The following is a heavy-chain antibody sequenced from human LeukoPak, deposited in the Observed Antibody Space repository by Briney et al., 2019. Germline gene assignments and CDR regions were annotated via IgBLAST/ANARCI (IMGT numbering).Heavy chain of an antibody. CDR3: ARDYGDSSGYYLGDAFDI. J-gene: IGHJ3*02. Sequence: GASVKVSCKASGYTFTSYGISWVRQAPGQGLEWMGWISAYNGNTNYAQKLQGRVTMTTDTSTSTAYMELRSLRSDDTAVYYCARDYGDSSGYYLGDAFDIWGQGTMVTVSS. D-gene: IGHD3-22*01. CDR2: ISAYNGNT. V-gene: IGHV1-18*01. CDR1: GYTFTSYG.